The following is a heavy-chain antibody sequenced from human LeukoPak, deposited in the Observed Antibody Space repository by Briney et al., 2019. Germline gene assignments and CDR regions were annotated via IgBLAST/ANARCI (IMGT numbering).Heavy chain of an antibody. Sequence: SGGSLRLSCAASGFTFSNAWMSWVRQAPGKGLEWVSVIYSGGSTYYADSVKGRFTISRDNSKNTLYLQMNSLRAEDTAVYYCARVFNWIDYWGQGTLVTVSS. CDR1: GFTFSNAW. V-gene: IGHV3-66*01. CDR3: ARVFNWIDY. J-gene: IGHJ4*02. CDR2: IYSGGST. D-gene: IGHD1-1*01.